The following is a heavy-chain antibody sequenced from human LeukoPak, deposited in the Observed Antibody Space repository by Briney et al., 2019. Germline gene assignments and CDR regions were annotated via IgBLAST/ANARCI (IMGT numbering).Heavy chain of an antibody. D-gene: IGHD2-15*01. Sequence: GESLRLSCAASGFTFSNYDMHWARQAPGKGLEWVTFIRSDGSDKYYADSVKGRFTISRDNSRNTLYLQMNSLRPEDTAVYYCGGLAVFDYWGQGTLVTVSS. CDR3: GGLAVFDY. CDR1: GFTFSNYD. J-gene: IGHJ4*02. CDR2: IRSDGSDK. V-gene: IGHV3-30*02.